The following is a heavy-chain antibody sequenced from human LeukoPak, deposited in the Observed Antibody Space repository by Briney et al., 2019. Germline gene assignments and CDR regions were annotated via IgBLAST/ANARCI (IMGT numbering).Heavy chain of an antibody. CDR2: IIPIFGTA. CDR1: GYTFTSYY. V-gene: IGHV1-69*13. CDR3: ARVRITGTTTPLPHAMDV. J-gene: IGHJ6*04. Sequence: SVKVSCKASGYTFTSYYMHWVRQAPGQGLEWMGGIIPIFGTANYAQKFQGRVTITADESTSTAYMELSSLRSEDTAVYYCARVRITGTTTPLPHAMDVWGKGTTVTVSS. D-gene: IGHD1-20*01.